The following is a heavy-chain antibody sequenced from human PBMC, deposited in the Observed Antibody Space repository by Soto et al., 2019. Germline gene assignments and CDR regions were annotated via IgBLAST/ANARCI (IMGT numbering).Heavy chain of an antibody. CDR2: IYYSGST. D-gene: IGHD1-26*01. CDR1: GGSVSSGSYY. Sequence: PSETLSLTCTVSGGSVSSGSYYWSWIRQPPGKGLEWIGYIYYSGSTNYTPSLKSRVTISVDTSKNQFSLKLSSVTAADTAVYYCARCSGSPLSFDYWGQGTLVTVSS. CDR3: ARCSGSPLSFDY. J-gene: IGHJ4*02. V-gene: IGHV4-61*01.